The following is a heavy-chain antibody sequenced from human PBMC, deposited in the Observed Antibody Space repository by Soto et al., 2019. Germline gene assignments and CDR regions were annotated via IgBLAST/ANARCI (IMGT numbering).Heavy chain of an antibody. D-gene: IGHD6-13*01. CDR1: SGSFSGYC. J-gene: IGHJ4*02. CDR3: ARGRFASSSWYGY. V-gene: IGHV4-34*01. CDR2: INHTGST. Sequence: QVQLQQWGARLLKPSETLSLTCAVYSGSFSGYCWSWIRQPPGKGLEWIGEINHTGSTNYNPSLKSRLTISVDTSKNQFSLKLSSVTAADTAVYYCARGRFASSSWYGYWGQGTLVTVSS.